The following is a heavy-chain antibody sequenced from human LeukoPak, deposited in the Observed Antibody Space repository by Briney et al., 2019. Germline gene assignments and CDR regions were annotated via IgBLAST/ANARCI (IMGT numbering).Heavy chain of an antibody. D-gene: IGHD5-18*01. V-gene: IGHV3-30*04. CDR2: ISYDGGDV. Sequence: GGSLRVSCVASGFTFCNYAMHWVRAALGAGRQWVAVISYDGGDVNCADSVKGRFTISRDNSKSTLCLQLSSLGGENTAVYYCARDNNGYKWGQGALVTVSS. CDR1: GFTFCNYA. J-gene: IGHJ4*02. CDR3: ARDNNGYK.